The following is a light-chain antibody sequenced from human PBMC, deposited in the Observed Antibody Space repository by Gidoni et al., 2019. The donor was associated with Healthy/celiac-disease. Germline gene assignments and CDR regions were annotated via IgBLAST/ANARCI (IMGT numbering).Light chain of an antibody. CDR2: KAS. V-gene: IGKV1-5*03. CDR3: QQYHSYWT. CDR1: QSISSW. Sequence: DIQMTQSPSTLSASVGDRVTITCRASQSISSWLAWYQQKPGKAPKLLIYKASSLQSGVPSRFSGSGSATEFTLTISSLQPDDFATYYCQQYHSYWTFXQXTKVXIK. J-gene: IGKJ1*01.